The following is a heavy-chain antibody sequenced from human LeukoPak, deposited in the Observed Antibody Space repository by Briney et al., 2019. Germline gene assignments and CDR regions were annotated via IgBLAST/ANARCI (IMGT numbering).Heavy chain of an antibody. D-gene: IGHD6-13*01. J-gene: IGHJ4*02. CDR2: IYPGDSDT. CDR1: GYSFTSYW. CDR3: ARHPIAAAADY. Sequence: GESLKISCEGSGYSFTSYWIGWVRQMPGKGLGWMGIIYPGDSDTRYSPSFQGQVTISADKSISTAYLQWSSLKASDTAMYYCARHPIAAAADYWGQGTLVTVSS. V-gene: IGHV5-51*01.